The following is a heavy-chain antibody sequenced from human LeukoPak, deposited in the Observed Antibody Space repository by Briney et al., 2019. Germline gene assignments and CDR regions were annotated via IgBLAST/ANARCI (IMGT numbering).Heavy chain of an antibody. CDR3: ARDLGTHGGYVDP. V-gene: IGHV3-48*03. Sequence: GGSLRLSCAASGFILSSYEMNWVRQAPGKGLEWVSYISTSDSTMYYADSVKGRFTISRDNAKNSLYLQMDSLRVEDTGIYYCARDLGTHGGYVDPWGQGTLVTVSS. J-gene: IGHJ5*02. CDR2: ISTSDSTM. D-gene: IGHD5-12*01. CDR1: GFILSSYE.